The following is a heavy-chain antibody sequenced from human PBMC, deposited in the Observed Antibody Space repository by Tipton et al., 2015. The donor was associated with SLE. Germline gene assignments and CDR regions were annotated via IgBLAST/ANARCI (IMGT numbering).Heavy chain of an antibody. D-gene: IGHD5-12*01. J-gene: IGHJ3*02. V-gene: IGHV4-39*01. Sequence: TLSLTCTVSGGSISSTTYYWGWIRQPPGKGLEWIGIIYYRGSSYCNPSLKSRVTISVDTSKNQFSLRLSSVTAADTAVYYCARQNIVATRGAFDIWGQGTMVTVSS. CDR1: GGSISSTTYY. CDR2: IYYRGSS. CDR3: ARQNIVATRGAFDI.